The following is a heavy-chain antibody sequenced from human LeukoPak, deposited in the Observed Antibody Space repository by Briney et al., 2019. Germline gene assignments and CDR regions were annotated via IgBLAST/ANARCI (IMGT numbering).Heavy chain of an antibody. V-gene: IGHV3-7*01. J-gene: IGHJ4*02. D-gene: IGHD3-22*01. CDR2: IKQDGSEK. CDR3: AREVVYYDSSGYLDI. Sequence: GGSLRLSCAASGFTFSIYAMSWVRQAPGKGLEWVANIKQDGSEKYYVDSVKGRFTISRDNAKNSLYLQMNSLRAEDTAVYYCAREVVYYDSSGYLDIWGQGTLVTVSS. CDR1: GFTFSIYA.